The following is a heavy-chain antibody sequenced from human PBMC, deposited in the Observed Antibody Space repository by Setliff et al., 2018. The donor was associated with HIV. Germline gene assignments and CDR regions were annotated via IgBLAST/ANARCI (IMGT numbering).Heavy chain of an antibody. Sequence: ASVKVSCKASGYRFTSYAISWVRQAPGQGLEWMGWISDYSGKTNAAQKLQGRVTMTTDTSTSTAYMELRSLRSDDTAVYYCARAYDVLTGYFDYWGQGTLVTVSS. D-gene: IGHD3-9*01. V-gene: IGHV1-18*01. CDR1: GYRFTSYA. J-gene: IGHJ4*02. CDR2: ISDYSGKT. CDR3: ARAYDVLTGYFDY.